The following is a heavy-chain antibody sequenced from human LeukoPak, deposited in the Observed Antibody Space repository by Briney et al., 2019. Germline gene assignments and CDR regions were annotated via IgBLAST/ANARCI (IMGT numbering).Heavy chain of an antibody. V-gene: IGHV4-59*01. CDR3: ARGEMATIEDAFDI. Sequence: SEPLSLTCTVSGGSIISYYWSWLRQPPRKGLEWIGYIYYSGSTNYNPSLKSRVTISVDTSKKQFSLNLSSVTAADTAVYYCARGEMATIEDAFDIWGQGTMVTVSS. J-gene: IGHJ3*02. CDR2: IYYSGST. CDR1: GGSIISYY. D-gene: IGHD5-24*01.